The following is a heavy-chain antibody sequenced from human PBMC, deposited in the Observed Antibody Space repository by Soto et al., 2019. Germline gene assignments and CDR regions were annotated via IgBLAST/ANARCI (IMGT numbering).Heavy chain of an antibody. CDR2: LWSNGRNQ. J-gene: IGHJ3*02. CDR3: VRERGPFDAFDI. D-gene: IGHD3-16*01. CDR1: GLTFSTCG. V-gene: IGHV3-33*01. Sequence: GGSLRLSCTASGLTFSTCGMHWVRQAPGEGLEWVTVLWSNGRNQYYADSVKGRFTFSRDDSKNTLYLQMNSLRAEDTAVYYFVRERGPFDAFDIWCQAIMVTVS.